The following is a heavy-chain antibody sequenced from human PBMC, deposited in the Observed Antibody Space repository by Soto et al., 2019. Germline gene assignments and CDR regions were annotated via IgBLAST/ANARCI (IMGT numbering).Heavy chain of an antibody. D-gene: IGHD3-22*01. J-gene: IGHJ4*02. CDR2: LYYGRSA. CDR1: GDSISSHY. Sequence: QVQLQESGPGLVKPSETLSLTCAVSGDSISSHYCMWIRQPPGKGLESIGYLYYGRSANYNPSLKSRVTLSVDTSTNQCSLTLSSMIAADTAVYYCALRSMAVVPEYWGQGTLVTVSS. CDR3: ALRSMAVVPEY. V-gene: IGHV4-59*11.